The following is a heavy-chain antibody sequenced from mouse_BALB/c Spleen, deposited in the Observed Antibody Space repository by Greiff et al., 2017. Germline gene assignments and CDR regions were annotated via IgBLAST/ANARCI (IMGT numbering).Heavy chain of an antibody. D-gene: IGHD2-14*01. Sequence: EVQLQESGPGLVKPSQSLSLTCSVTGYSITSGYYWNWIRQFPGNKLEWMGYISYDGSNNYNPSLKNRISITRDTSKNQFFLKLNSVTTEDTATYYCARDYRYRSYAMDYWGQGTSVTVSS. V-gene: IGHV3-6*02. CDR2: ISYDGSN. CDR1: GYSITSGYY. CDR3: ARDYRYRSYAMDY. J-gene: IGHJ4*01.